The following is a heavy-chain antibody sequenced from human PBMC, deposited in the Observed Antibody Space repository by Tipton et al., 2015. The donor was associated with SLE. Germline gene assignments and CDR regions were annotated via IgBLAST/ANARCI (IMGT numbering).Heavy chain of an antibody. J-gene: IGHJ4*02. CDR1: GGSISSYY. V-gene: IGHV4-59*01. D-gene: IGHD1-26*01. CDR3: ARDRLGGPFDY. CDR2: IYDSGST. Sequence: TLSLTCTVSGGSISSYYWSWIRQPPGKGLEWIGYIYDSGSTNFNPSLKSRVIISEDTSKNQFSLKLRSVTAADSAIYYCARDRLGGPFDYWGRGTLVTVSS.